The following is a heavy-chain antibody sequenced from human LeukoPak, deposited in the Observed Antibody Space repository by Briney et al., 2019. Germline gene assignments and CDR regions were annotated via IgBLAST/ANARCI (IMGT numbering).Heavy chain of an antibody. CDR2: IYYSGSA. D-gene: IGHD7-27*01. V-gene: IGHV4-39*07. J-gene: IGHJ4*02. CDR3: ARAYPLGTFDY. Sequence: PSETLSLTCTVSGGSISSSSYYWGWIRQPPGKGLEWIGSIYYSGSAYYNLSLKSRVTISVDTSKNQFSLKLSSVTAADTAVYYCARAYPLGTFDYWGQGTLVSVSS. CDR1: GGSISSSSYY.